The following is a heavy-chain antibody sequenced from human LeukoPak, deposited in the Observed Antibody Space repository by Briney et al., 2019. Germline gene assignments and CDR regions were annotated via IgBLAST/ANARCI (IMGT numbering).Heavy chain of an antibody. CDR1: GYSFTSYW. J-gene: IGHJ4*02. D-gene: IGHD5-12*01. CDR2: ISPGDSKT. CDR3: ARLRGSGYDRFDY. Sequence: GESLKISCKGSGYSFTSYWIGWVRQMPGKGLEWMGIISPGDSKTIYSPSFQGQATISADKSISTAYLQWSSLKASGTAMYYCARLRGSGYDRFDYWGQGTLVTVSS. V-gene: IGHV5-51*01.